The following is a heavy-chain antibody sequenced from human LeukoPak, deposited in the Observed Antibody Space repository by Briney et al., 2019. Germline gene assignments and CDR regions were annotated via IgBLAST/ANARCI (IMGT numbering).Heavy chain of an antibody. CDR3: ARPRFLWFGELCDFDY. CDR1: GYTFTSYY. D-gene: IGHD3-10*01. CDR2: INSSGGST. J-gene: IGHJ4*02. V-gene: IGHV1-46*01. Sequence: ASVKVSCKASGYTFTSYYMHWVRQAPGQGLEWMGIINSSGGSTSYAQKFQGRVTMTRDTSTSTVYMELSSLRSEDTAVYYCARPRFLWFGELCDFDYWGQGTLVTVSS.